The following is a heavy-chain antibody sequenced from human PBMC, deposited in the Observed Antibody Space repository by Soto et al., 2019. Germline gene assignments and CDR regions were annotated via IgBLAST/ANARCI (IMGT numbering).Heavy chain of an antibody. CDR1: GGSITTGGCY. CDR2: IYYSGNT. Sequence: QVRLQEWGPGLVKPSQTLSLKFSVSGGSITTGGCYWSWIRQLPGQGLEWFGDIYYSGNTYYNSSLKRRGNVSAEAATNEFSLRLSSVSAADTSVYYCAQAIVVTGGDVFDIWGQGRLVTVSS. D-gene: IGHD1-1*01. V-gene: IGHV4-31*02. J-gene: IGHJ3*02. CDR3: AQAIVVTGGDVFDI.